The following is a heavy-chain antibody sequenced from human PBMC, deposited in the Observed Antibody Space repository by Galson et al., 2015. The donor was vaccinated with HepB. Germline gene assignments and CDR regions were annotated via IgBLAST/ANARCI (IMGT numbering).Heavy chain of an antibody. CDR3: AKHIAAAGTFDY. CDR1: GFTFSSYS. Sequence: SLRLSCAASGFTFSSYSMNWVRQAPGKGLEWVSGISGSGGSTYYADSVKGRFTISRDNSKNTLYLQMNSLRAEDTAVYYCAKHIAAAGTFDYWGQGTLVTVSS. CDR2: ISGSGGST. D-gene: IGHD6-13*01. J-gene: IGHJ4*02. V-gene: IGHV3-23*01.